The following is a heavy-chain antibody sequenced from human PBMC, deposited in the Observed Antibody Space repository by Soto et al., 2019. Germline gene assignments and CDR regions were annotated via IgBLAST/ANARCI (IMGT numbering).Heavy chain of an antibody. J-gene: IGHJ5*02. CDR1: GYSFTSYW. CDR2: IYPGDSDT. D-gene: IGHD5-18*01. Sequence: PGESLKISCKGSGYSFTSYWIGWVRQMPGKGLEWMGIIYPGDSDTRYSPSFQGQVTISADKSISTAYLQWSSLKASDIAMYYCARGPLRIQLWLTNWFDPWGQGTLVTVSS. CDR3: ARGPLRIQLWLTNWFDP. V-gene: IGHV5-51*01.